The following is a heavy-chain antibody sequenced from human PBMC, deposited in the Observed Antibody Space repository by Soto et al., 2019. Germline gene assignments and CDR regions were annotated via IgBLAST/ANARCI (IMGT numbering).Heavy chain of an antibody. Sequence: SETLSLTCTVSGGSISSYYWSWIRQPPGKGLEWIGYIYYSGSTNYNPSLKSRVTISVDTSKNQFSLKLSSVTAADTAVYYCARSYGDYYFDYWGQGTLVTVSS. CDR1: GGSISSYY. D-gene: IGHD4-17*01. J-gene: IGHJ4*02. CDR3: ARSYGDYYFDY. CDR2: IYYSGST. V-gene: IGHV4-59*01.